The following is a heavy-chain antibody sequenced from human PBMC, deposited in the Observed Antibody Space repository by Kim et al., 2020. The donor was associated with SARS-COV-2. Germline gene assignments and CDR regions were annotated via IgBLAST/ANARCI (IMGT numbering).Heavy chain of an antibody. Sequence: ASVKVSCKASGYTFTSYYMHWVRQAPGQGLEWMGIINPSGGSTSYAQKFQGRVTMTRDTSTSTVYMELSSLRSEDTAVYYCARGLLGSYYKLVWFDPWGQGTLVTVSS. V-gene: IGHV1-46*01. CDR1: GYTFTSYY. CDR3: ARGLLGSYYKLVWFDP. CDR2: INPSGGST. D-gene: IGHD1-26*01. J-gene: IGHJ5*02.